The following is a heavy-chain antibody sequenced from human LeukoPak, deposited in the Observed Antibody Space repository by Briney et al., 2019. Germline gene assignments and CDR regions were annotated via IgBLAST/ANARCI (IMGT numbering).Heavy chain of an antibody. Sequence: GRSLRLSCRTSGFTFGDYALSWFRQAPGKGLVWVGFIRSKSYGGTAEYAASVKDRFTISRDDSTRIAYLQMKSLKTEDTGVYYCGRAPRPVAWNWFDPWGQGTLVTVSS. CDR1: GFTFGDYA. D-gene: IGHD2-15*01. CDR2: IRSKSYGGTA. V-gene: IGHV3-49*03. CDR3: GRAPRPVAWNWFDP. J-gene: IGHJ5*02.